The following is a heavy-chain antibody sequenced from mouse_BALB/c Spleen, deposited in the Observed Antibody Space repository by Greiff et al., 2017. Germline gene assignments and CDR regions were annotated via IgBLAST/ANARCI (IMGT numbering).Heavy chain of an antibody. D-gene: IGHD2-10*01. V-gene: IGHV1S81*02. Sequence: VQLQQPGAELVKPGASVKLSCKASGYTFTSYWMHWVKQRPGQGLEWIGEINPSNGRTNYNEKFKSKATLTVDKSSSTAYMQLSSLTSEDSAVYYCARRETYYGLYYAMDYWGQGTSVTVSS. CDR1: GYTFTSYW. J-gene: IGHJ4*01. CDR3: ARRETYYGLYYAMDY. CDR2: INPSNGRT.